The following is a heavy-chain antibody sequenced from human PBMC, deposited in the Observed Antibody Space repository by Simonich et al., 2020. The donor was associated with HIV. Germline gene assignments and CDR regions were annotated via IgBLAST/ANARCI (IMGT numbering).Heavy chain of an antibody. D-gene: IGHD1-1*01. CDR3: ARGNPWFDY. J-gene: IGHJ4*02. CDR1: GGTFSSHV. CDR2: NIPIYGTT. V-gene: IGHV1-69*13. Sequence: QVQLVQSGAEVKKPGSSVKVSYKASGGTFSSHVISWVRQDPGQGLEWMGGNIPIYGTTHNAQKFQCRVTITADDSTSTAYMELSSLRSEDTAVYYCARGNPWFDYWGQGTLVTVSS.